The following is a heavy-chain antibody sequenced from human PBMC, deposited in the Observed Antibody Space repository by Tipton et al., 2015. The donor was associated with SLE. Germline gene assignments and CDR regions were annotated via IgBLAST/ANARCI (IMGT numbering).Heavy chain of an antibody. CDR2: ISYDGSNK. CDR1: GFTFSSYA. J-gene: IGHJ4*02. D-gene: IGHD6-13*01. CDR3: ARVRGSSGYFDY. V-gene: IGHV3-30*04. Sequence: RSLRLSCAASGFTFSSYAMHWVRQAPGKGLEWVAVISYDGSNKYYADSVKGRFTISRDNSKNTLYLQMNSLRAEDTAVYYCARVRGSSGYFDYWGQGTLVTVSS.